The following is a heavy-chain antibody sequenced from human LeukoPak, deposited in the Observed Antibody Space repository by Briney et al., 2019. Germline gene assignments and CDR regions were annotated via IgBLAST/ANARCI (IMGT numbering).Heavy chain of an antibody. V-gene: IGHV4-34*01. CDR1: GGSFSGYY. CDR2: INHSGST. CDR3: ARAVGYYFDY. J-gene: IGHJ4*02. Sequence: SETLSLTCAVYGGSFSGYYWSWIRQPPGKGLEWIGEINHSGSTNYNPSLKSRVTISVDTSKNQFSLKLSSVTAADTAVYYCARAVGYYFDYWGQGTLVTVSS. D-gene: IGHD3-22*01.